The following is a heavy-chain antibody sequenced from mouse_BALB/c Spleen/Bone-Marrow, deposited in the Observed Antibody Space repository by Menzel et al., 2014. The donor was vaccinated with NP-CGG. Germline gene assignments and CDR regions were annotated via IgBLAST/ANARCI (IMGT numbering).Heavy chain of an antibody. Sequence: DVHLVESGAEPVGSGASVKLSCTASGFNIKDYYMHWVKQRPEQGLEWIGWIDSENGDTEYASKFQGKATMTADTSSNTAYLQLSSLTSEDTAVYYCNGNYYAMDYWGQGTSVTVSS. CDR2: IDSENGDT. CDR3: NGNYYAMDY. D-gene: IGHD2-1*01. J-gene: IGHJ4*01. CDR1: GFNIKDYY. V-gene: IGHV14-4*02.